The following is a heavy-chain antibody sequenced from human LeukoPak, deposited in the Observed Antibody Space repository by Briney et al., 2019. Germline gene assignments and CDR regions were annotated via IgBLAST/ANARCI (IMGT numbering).Heavy chain of an antibody. CDR2: INPYSDGT. V-gene: IGHV1-2*02. D-gene: IGHD6-19*01. CDR3: ARDFRQCSGITCSNRLDP. J-gene: IGHJ5*02. CDR1: GFTFIDYS. Sequence: GASVKVSCKASGFTFIDYSMHWVRQAPGQGLEWMGWINPYSDGTNYAQKFQGRVTMTTDTSISTAYMELSRLRYDDTAVYYCARDFRQCSGITCSNRLDPWGQGTLVTVSS.